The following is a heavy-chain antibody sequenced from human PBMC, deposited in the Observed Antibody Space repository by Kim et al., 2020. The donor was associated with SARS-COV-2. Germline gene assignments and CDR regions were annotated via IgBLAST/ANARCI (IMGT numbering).Heavy chain of an antibody. V-gene: IGHV3-33*01. CDR3: ASGRTTFYFDY. CDR2: K. J-gene: IGHJ4*02. Sequence: KYYADSVKGRFTISRDNSKNTLYLQMNSLRAEDTAVYYCASGRTTFYFDYWGQGTLVTVSS. D-gene: IGHD1-1*01.